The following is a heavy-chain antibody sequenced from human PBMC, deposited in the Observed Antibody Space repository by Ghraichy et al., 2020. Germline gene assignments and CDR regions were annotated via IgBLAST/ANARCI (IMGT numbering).Heavy chain of an antibody. V-gene: IGHV1-46*01. CDR2: INPSGGST. J-gene: IGHJ3*02. CDR1: GYTFTSYY. CDR3: ARGRYWQQLVEDAFDI. D-gene: IGHD6-13*01. Sequence: ASVKVSCRASGYTFTSYYMHWVRQAPGQGLEWMGIINPSGGSTSYAQKFQGRVTMTRDTSTSTVYMELSSLRSEDTAVYHCARGRYWQQLVEDAFDIWGQGTMVTVSS.